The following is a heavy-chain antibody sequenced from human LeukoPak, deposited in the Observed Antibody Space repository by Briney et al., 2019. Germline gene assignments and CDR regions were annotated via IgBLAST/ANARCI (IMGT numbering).Heavy chain of an antibody. Sequence: GASVKVSCKASGYTFTSYYMHWVRQAPGQGLVWMGIINPSGGSTSYAQKFQGRVTMTRDTSTSTVYMELSSLRSEDTAVYYCARDGYNIGWFDPWGQGTLVTVSS. D-gene: IGHD5-24*01. CDR2: INPSGGST. V-gene: IGHV1-46*01. CDR1: GYTFTSYY. J-gene: IGHJ5*02. CDR3: ARDGYNIGWFDP.